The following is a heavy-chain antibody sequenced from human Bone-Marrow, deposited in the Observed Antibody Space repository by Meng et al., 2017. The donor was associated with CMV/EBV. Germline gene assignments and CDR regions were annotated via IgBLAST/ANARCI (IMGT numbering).Heavy chain of an antibody. CDR1: GFTFSSYS. Sequence: GESLKISCAASGFTFSSYSMNWVRQAPGKGLEWVSYISSSSSTIYYADSVKGRFTISRDNAKNSLYLQMNSLRAEDTAVYYCARAGFGELLYKSNYYYYGMDVWGQGTTVTVSS. CDR2: ISSSSSTI. D-gene: IGHD3-10*01. CDR3: ARAGFGELLYKSNYYYYGMDV. V-gene: IGHV3-48*04. J-gene: IGHJ6*02.